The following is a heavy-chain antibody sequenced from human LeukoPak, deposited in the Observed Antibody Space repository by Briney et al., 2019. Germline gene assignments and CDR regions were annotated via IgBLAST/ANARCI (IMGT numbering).Heavy chain of an antibody. CDR1: GFTFSSYA. J-gene: IGHJ6*02. Sequence: PGGSLRLSCAASGFTFSSYAMHWVRQAPGKGLEWVAVISYDGSNKYYAGSVKGRFTISRDNSKNTLYLQMNSLRAEDTAVYYCARERVKTGTRYYYGMDVWGQGTTVTVSS. D-gene: IGHD1-1*01. CDR3: ARERVKTGTRYYYGMDV. CDR2: ISYDGSNK. V-gene: IGHV3-30-3*01.